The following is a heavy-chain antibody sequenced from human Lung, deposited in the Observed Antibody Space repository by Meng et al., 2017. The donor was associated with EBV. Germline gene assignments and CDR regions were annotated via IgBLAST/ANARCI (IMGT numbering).Heavy chain of an antibody. Sequence: QLQDASPGLVLPSATLSLSCTVSGDAIGSIIWWSGVPQPPGKVLEWIGDVYHRGDTNYNPSLKSRVVISVDRSKNQFSLNLNSVTAADTAVYYCWRDQGRQLLNHWGQGTLVTVSS. J-gene: IGHJ4*02. V-gene: IGHV4-4*02. CDR2: VYHRGDT. D-gene: IGHD1-1*01. CDR1: GDAIGSIIW. CDR3: WRDQGRQLLNH.